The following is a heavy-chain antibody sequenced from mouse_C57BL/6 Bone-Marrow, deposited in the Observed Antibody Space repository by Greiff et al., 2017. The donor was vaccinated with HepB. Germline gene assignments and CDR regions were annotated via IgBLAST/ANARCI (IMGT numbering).Heavy chain of an antibody. J-gene: IGHJ3*01. CDR1: GFNIKDDY. CDR2: IDPENGDT. Sequence: EVKLQESGAELVRPGASVKLSCTASGFNIKDDYMHWVKQRPGQGLEWIGWIDPENGDTEYASKFQGKATITADTSSNTAYLQLSSLTSEDTAVYYCTTGLFAYWGQGTLVTVSA. CDR3: TTGLFAY. V-gene: IGHV14-4*01.